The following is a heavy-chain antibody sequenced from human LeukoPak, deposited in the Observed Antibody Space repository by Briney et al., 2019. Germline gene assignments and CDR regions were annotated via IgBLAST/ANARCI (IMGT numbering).Heavy chain of an antibody. V-gene: IGHV3-7*05. CDR3: ARDHLREGATGASEI. J-gene: IGHJ3*02. Sequence: GGSLRLSCAASRFTLSNYWMSWVRQAPGKGLEWVANIKQDGGEKNYVDSVKGRFTISRDNAKNSLYLQMNSLRVEDTAVYYCARDHLREGATGASEIWGQGTMVTVSS. D-gene: IGHD1-26*01. CDR1: RFTLSNYW. CDR2: IKQDGGEK.